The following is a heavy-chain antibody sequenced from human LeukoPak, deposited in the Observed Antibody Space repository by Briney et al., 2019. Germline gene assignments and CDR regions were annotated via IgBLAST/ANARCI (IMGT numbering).Heavy chain of an antibody. CDR1: TDIFSNYW. V-gene: IGHV5-51*01. D-gene: IGHD3-16*02. J-gene: IGHJ3*02. CDR2: IYPDDSDT. CDR3: ARFAGHTIIVDSAGPAEGLPPPGFDI. Sequence: RGESLKISCKGSTDIFSNYWIGWVRQMPGKGLEWMGIIYPDDSDTRYSPTFKGQVAFSVDESISTAYLQWSRLKASDTAMYYCARFAGHTIIVDSAGPAEGLPPPGFDIWGQGTMVIVSS.